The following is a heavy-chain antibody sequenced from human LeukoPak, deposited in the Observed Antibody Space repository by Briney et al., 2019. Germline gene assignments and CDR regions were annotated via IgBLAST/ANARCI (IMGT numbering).Heavy chain of an antibody. J-gene: IGHJ4*02. CDR2: IWYDGSNK. CDR1: GFTFSSYG. V-gene: IGHV3-33*01. D-gene: IGHD2-2*01. Sequence: GGSLRLSCAASGFTFSSYGMHWVRQAPGKGLEWVAVIWYDGSNKYYADSVKGRFTISRDNSKNTLYLQMNSLRAEGTAVYYCASGYCSSTSCFDYWGQGTLVTVSS. CDR3: ASGYCSSTSCFDY.